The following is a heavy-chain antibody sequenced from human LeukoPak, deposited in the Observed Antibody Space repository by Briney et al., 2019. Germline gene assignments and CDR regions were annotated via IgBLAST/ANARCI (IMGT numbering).Heavy chain of an antibody. V-gene: IGHV1-18*01. D-gene: IGHD3-10*01. Sequence: ASVKVSCKASGGTFSSYAISWVRQAPGQGLEWMGWISAYNGNTNYAQKLQGRVTMTTDTSTSTAYMELRSLGSDDTAVYYCARDKELLWFGELLYWGQGTLVTVSS. CDR2: ISAYNGNT. CDR1: GGTFSSYA. CDR3: ARDKELLWFGELLY. J-gene: IGHJ4*02.